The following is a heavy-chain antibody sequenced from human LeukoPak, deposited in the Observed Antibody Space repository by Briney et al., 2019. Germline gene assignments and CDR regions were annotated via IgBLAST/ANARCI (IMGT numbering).Heavy chain of an antibody. Sequence: GGSLRLSCAASGFTFSSYSMNWVRQAPGKGLEWVSSISSSSSYIYYADSVKGRFTISRDNAKNSLYLQMNSLRAEDTAVYYCAREAPTYSSSFYYYYGMDVWGQGTTVTVSS. J-gene: IGHJ6*02. CDR1: GFTFSSYS. V-gene: IGHV3-21*01. D-gene: IGHD6-13*01. CDR2: ISSSSSYI. CDR3: AREAPTYSSSFYYYYGMDV.